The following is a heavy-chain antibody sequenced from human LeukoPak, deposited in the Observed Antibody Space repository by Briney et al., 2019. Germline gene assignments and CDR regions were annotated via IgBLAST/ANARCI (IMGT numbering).Heavy chain of an antibody. Sequence: GGSLRLSCAASGFTVSSNYMSWVRQAPGKGLEWVSVIYSGGSTYYADSVKGRFTISRDNSKNTLYLQMNSLRAEDMAVYYCARYYGDYAFDIWGQGTMVTVSS. CDR2: IYSGGST. CDR1: GFTVSSNY. D-gene: IGHD4-17*01. V-gene: IGHV3-53*01. J-gene: IGHJ3*02. CDR3: ARYYGDYAFDI.